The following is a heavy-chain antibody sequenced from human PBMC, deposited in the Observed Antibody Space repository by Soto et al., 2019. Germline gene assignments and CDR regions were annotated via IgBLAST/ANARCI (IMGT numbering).Heavy chain of an antibody. V-gene: IGHV3-33*01. Sequence: GGSLRLSSAASGFTFSSYGMHWVRQAPGKGLEWVAVIWYDGSNKYYADSVKGRFTISRDNSKNTLYLQMNSLRAEDTAVYYCARGANYYDSSGYYNISLGGQGTLVTVSS. CDR2: IWYDGSNK. D-gene: IGHD3-22*01. CDR3: ARGANYYDSSGYYNISL. CDR1: GFTFSSYG. J-gene: IGHJ4*02.